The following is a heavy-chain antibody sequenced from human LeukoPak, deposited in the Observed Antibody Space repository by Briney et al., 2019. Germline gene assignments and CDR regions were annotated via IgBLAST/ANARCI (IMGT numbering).Heavy chain of an antibody. V-gene: IGHV3-43*02. CDR1: GFSFHDYA. J-gene: IGHJ4*02. D-gene: IGHD2-2*01. Sequence: GGSLRLSCAASGFSFHDYAMEWVRQAPGKGLEWVSLISADGGSTYYADSVKSRFTISRDNSKNSLYLQTNSMRSEDTALHYGAKVVDRDVTFSLIDYWGQGNLVTVSS. CDR2: ISADGGST. CDR3: AKVVDRDVTFSLIDY.